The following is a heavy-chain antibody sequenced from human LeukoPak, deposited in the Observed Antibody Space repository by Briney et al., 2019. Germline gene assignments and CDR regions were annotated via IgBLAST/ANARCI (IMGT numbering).Heavy chain of an antibody. D-gene: IGHD3-22*01. V-gene: IGHV3-7*02. CDR1: GFTFSSCS. J-gene: IGHJ3*02. CDR2: IKQDGSEK. Sequence: GGSLRLSCAASGFTFSSCSMGWVRQAPGKGLEWVANIKQDGSEKYYVDSVKGRFTISRDNAKNSLYLQMNSLTVEDTAVYYCARSQWLMYDVFDIWGQGTMVTVSS. CDR3: ARSQWLMYDVFDI.